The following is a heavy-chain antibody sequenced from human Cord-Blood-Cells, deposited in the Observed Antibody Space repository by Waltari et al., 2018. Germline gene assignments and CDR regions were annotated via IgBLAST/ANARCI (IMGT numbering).Heavy chain of an antibody. Sequence: QVQLVESGGGVVQPGRSLRLSCAASGFTFSSYAMHWVRQAPGKGLEWVAVISYDGSNKYYADSVKGRFTISRDNSKNTLYLQMNSLRAEDTAVYYCARPMGRIAVAGPGPETYFDYWGQGTLVTVSS. CDR3: ARPMGRIAVAGPGPETYFDY. V-gene: IGHV3-30-3*01. CDR2: ISYDGSNK. D-gene: IGHD6-19*01. J-gene: IGHJ4*02. CDR1: GFTFSSYA.